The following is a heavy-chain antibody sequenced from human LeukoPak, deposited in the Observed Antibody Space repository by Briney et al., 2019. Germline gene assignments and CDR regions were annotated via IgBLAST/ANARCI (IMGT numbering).Heavy chain of an antibody. CDR3: ARGPDGDY. J-gene: IGHJ4*02. Sequence: ASVKVSCKASGYTFTDYYMHWVRQAPGHGLEWMGRINPKSGGTNYAQTFQGRVTMTRDTSISTAYMELIRLRSDDTAVYYCARGPDGDYWGQGTLVTVSS. D-gene: IGHD3-10*01. V-gene: IGHV1-2*06. CDR2: INPKSGGT. CDR1: GYTFTDYY.